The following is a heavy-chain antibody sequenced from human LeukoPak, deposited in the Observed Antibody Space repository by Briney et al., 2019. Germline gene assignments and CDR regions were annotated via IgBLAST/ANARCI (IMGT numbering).Heavy chain of an antibody. CDR2: ISAYNGDT. D-gene: IGHD3-22*01. V-gene: IGHV1-18*01. CDR3: ARDSKYYYDTSRWRPPVDY. J-gene: IGHJ4*02. Sequence: APVKVSCRASGFTFTSYAISWVRQAPGQGLEWMGWISAYNGDTNYAQKLQGRITMTTDTSTTTAYMELRSLRFDDTAVYYCARDSKYYYDTSRWRPPVDYWGQGTLVTVSS. CDR1: GFTFTSYA.